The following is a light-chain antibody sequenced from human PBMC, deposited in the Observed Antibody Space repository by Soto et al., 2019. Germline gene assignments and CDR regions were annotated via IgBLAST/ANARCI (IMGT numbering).Light chain of an antibody. CDR2: GAS. J-gene: IGKJ3*01. CDR3: QHYGSSFT. CDR1: QSVSSSY. Sequence: EIMLTQSPGTLSLSPGERATLSCRASQSVSSSYLAWYQQKPGQAPRLLIYGASSRATGIPDRFSGSGSGTDFTLTISRLEPEDFAVYYCQHYGSSFTFGPGTKVDIK. V-gene: IGKV3-20*01.